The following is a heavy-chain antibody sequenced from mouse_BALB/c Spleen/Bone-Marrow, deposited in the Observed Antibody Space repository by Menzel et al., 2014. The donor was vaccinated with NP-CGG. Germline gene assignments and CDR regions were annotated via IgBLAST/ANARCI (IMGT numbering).Heavy chain of an antibody. CDR2: ISSGGSYT. CDR3: TREDTNWDFDY. D-gene: IGHD4-1*01. Sequence: EVHLVESGGGLVKPGGSLKLSCAASGFTFSSYTMSWVRQTPEKRLEWVATISSGGSYTYYPDSVKGRFTISRDNAKNTLDLQMSSLKSEDTAMYYCTREDTNWDFDYWGQGTTLTVSS. J-gene: IGHJ2*01. V-gene: IGHV5-6-4*01. CDR1: GFTFSSYT.